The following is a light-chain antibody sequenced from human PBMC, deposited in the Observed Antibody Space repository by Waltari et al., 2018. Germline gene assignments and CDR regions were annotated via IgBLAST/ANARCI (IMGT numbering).Light chain of an antibody. J-gene: IGKJ1*01. V-gene: IGKV2-28*01. Sequence: DTVMTQSPLSLPVTPGAPASISCRSSQSLLHTNAYNYLDWYLQKPGQSPQLLIYLGSYRASGVPDRFSGSGSGTDFTLKISRVEAEDVGVYYCMQSLQTPWTFGQGTKVEIK. CDR2: LGS. CDR1: QSLLHTNAYNY. CDR3: MQSLQTPWT.